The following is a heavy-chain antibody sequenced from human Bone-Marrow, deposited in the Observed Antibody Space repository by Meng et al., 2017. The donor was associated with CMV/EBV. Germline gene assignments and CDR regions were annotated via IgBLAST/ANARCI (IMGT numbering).Heavy chain of an antibody. V-gene: IGHV4-61*01. CDR1: GGAVSSGYYD. Sequence: GGAVSSGYYDWNWIRQTPGKGLEWIGYVYYSGTTNYNPSLKSRVTISVDTSKNQFSLKLSSVTAADTAVYYCAKKRDGYGADTPFDYWGQGTLVTVSS. J-gene: IGHJ4*02. D-gene: IGHD4/OR15-4a*01. CDR3: AKKRDGYGADTPFDY. CDR2: VYYSGTT.